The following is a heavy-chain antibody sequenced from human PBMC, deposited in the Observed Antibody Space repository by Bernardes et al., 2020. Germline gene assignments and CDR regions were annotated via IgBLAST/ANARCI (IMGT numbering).Heavy chain of an antibody. CDR3: AREDAYYDFWSGYRPAHGMDV. V-gene: IGHV3-48*04. J-gene: IGHJ6*02. CDR2: ISRSSSTI. D-gene: IGHD3-3*01. CDR1: GFTFSSYS. Sequence: GRSLRLSCAASGFTFSSYSMNWVRQAPGKGLAWVSYISRSSSTIYYADSVKGRFTISRDNAKNSLYLQMNSLRAEDTAVYYCAREDAYYDFWSGYRPAHGMDVWGQGTTVTVSS.